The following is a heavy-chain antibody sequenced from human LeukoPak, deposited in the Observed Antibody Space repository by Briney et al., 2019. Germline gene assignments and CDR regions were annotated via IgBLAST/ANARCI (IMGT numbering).Heavy chain of an antibody. V-gene: IGHV3-9*01. D-gene: IGHD3-10*01. CDR1: GLTFDDYA. CDR3: AKDSGSYGMDV. Sequence: GGSLRLSCATSGLTFDDYAMHWVRQAPGKGLEWVSGISWNSGSIGYADPVKGRFAISRDNAKNSLYLQMNSLRAEDTALYYCAKDSGSYGMDVWGQGTTVTVSS. CDR2: ISWNSGSI. J-gene: IGHJ6*02.